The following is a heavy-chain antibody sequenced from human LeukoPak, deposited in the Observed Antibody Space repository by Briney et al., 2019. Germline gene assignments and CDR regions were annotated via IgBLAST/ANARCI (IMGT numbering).Heavy chain of an antibody. V-gene: IGHV3-21*01. CDR1: GFTFSSYS. Sequence: PGGSLRLSCAASGFTFSSYSMHWVRQAPGKGLEWVSSISSSSSYIYYADSVKGRFTISRDNAKNSLYLQMNSLRAEDTAVYYCARVGYYYDSSGYYYYFDYWGQGTLVTVSS. D-gene: IGHD3-22*01. J-gene: IGHJ4*02. CDR3: ARVGYYYDSSGYYYYFDY. CDR2: ISSSSSYI.